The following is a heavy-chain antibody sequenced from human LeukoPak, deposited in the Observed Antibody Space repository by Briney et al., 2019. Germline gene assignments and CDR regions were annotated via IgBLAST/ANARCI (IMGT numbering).Heavy chain of an antibody. CDR1: GFTFDDYG. J-gene: IGHJ3*02. CDR3: AKLGVVVITANDAFDI. CDR2: INWNGGST. Sequence: GGSLRLSCAASGFTFDDYGMSWVRQAPGKGLEWVSGINWNGGSTGYADSVKGRFTISRDNAKNTLYLQMNSLRAEDTAVYYCAKLGVVVITANDAFDIWGQGTMVTVSS. D-gene: IGHD3-22*01. V-gene: IGHV3-20*04.